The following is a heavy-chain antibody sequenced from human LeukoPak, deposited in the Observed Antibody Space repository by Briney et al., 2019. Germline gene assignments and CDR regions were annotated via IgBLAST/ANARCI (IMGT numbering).Heavy chain of an antibody. Sequence: GGSLRLSCAASGFTFSNSEMHWVRQAPGKGLEWVAFIPYDGSYKYYADSVKGRFTISRDNSKNTLYLQMNSLRAEDTAVYYCARHRTASDNWGQGTLVTVSS. J-gene: IGHJ4*02. D-gene: IGHD3-16*02. CDR1: GFTFSNSE. CDR2: IPYDGSYK. CDR3: ARHRTASDN. V-gene: IGHV3-30*04.